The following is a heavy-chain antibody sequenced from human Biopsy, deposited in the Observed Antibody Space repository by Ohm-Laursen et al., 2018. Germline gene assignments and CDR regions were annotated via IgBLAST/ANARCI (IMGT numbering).Heavy chain of an antibody. D-gene: IGHD2-15*01. V-gene: IGHV1-2*02. CDR2: INPHSGTT. Sequence: ASVTASCKASGYTFTGQYLHWVRQVPVQGLEWMGWINPHSGTTKFAQDFQGRVTMTRDTSIITAYMELRRLRSDDTAVYYCAKGQDLRGGAEYFQHWGQGALVTVSS. CDR3: AKGQDLRGGAEYFQH. CDR1: GYTFTGQY. J-gene: IGHJ1*01.